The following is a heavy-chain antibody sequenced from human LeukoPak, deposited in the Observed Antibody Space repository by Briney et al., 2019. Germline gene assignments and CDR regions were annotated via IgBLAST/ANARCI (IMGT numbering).Heavy chain of an antibody. V-gene: IGHV4-34*01. D-gene: IGHD6-25*01. CDR3: ARERKAGYYYYMDV. J-gene: IGHJ6*03. CDR1: GGSFSGYY. CDR2: INHSGST. Sequence: SETLSLTCAVYGGSFSGYYWSWIRQPPGKGLEWLGEINHSGSTNYNPSLKSRVTISVDTSKNQFSLKLSSVTAADTAVYYCARERKAGYYYYMDVWGKGTTVTISS.